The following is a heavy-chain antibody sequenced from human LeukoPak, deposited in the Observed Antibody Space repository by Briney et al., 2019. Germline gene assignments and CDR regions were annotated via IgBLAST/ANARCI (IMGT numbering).Heavy chain of an antibody. CDR1: GGYISSSSYY. Sequence: SETLSLTCTVSGGYISSSSYYWGWIRQPPGKGLEWMGSIYYSGSTYYNPSLKSRVTISVDTSKNQFSLKLSSVTAADTAVYYCARAQPGAYDILTGYYGGAIDYWGQGTLVTVSS. CDR3: ARAQPGAYDILTGYYGGAIDY. D-gene: IGHD3-9*01. V-gene: IGHV4-39*07. J-gene: IGHJ4*02. CDR2: IYYSGST.